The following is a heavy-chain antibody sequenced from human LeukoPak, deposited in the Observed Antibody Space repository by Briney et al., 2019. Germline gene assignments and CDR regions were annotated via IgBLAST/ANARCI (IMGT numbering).Heavy chain of an antibody. CDR3: TRGTGYCGGDCYSGY. CDR2: IRSKAYGWTT. CDR1: GFTFGDYA. D-gene: IGHD2-21*02. J-gene: IGHJ4*02. V-gene: IGHV3-49*03. Sequence: QPGGSLRLSCTASGFTFGDYAMSWFRQAPGKGLEWVGFIRSKAYGWTTEYAASVKGIFTSSREYSKSIACLQMTTLNTEDTAVYSCTRGTGYCGGDCYSGYWGQGTLVTVSS.